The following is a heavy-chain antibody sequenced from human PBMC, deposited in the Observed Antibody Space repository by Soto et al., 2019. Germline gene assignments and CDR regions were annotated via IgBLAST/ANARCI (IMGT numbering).Heavy chain of an antibody. CDR2: IYYSGST. CDR3: ETTRNRGWELLYFDY. V-gene: IGHV4-59*08. D-gene: IGHD1-26*01. Sequence: QVQLQESGPGLVKPSETLSLTCTVSGGSISSYYWSWIRLPPGKGLEWIGYIYYSGSTNYNPSLKSRVTISVDTSKNQFSLKLSSVTAADTAVYYCETTRNRGWELLYFDYWGQGTLVTVSS. CDR1: GGSISSYY. J-gene: IGHJ4*02.